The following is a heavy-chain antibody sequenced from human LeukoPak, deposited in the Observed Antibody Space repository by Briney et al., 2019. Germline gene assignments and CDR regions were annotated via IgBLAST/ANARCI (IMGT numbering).Heavy chain of an antibody. D-gene: IGHD3-9*01. CDR3: ARDRGGYDILTGSPFDY. Sequence: SETLSLTCAVYGGSFSGYYWSWIRQPPGKGLEWIGYIYYSGSTYYNPSLKSRVTISVDTSKNQFSLKLSSVTAADTAVYYCARDRGGYDILTGSPFDYWGQGTLVTVSS. CDR2: IYYSGST. V-gene: IGHV4-30-4*01. J-gene: IGHJ4*02. CDR1: GGSFSGYY.